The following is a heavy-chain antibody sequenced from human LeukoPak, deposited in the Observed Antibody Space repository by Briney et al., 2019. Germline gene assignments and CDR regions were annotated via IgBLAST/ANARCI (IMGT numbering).Heavy chain of an antibody. Sequence: SETLSLTCTVSGGSISSYYWSWIRQPAGKGLEWIGRIYTSGSTNYNPFLKSRVTMSEDTSKNQFSLKLNSVTAADTAVYYCAREVAAAATEYFDYWGQGTLVTVSS. CDR2: IYTSGST. J-gene: IGHJ4*02. CDR3: AREVAAAATEYFDY. V-gene: IGHV4-4*07. D-gene: IGHD6-13*01. CDR1: GGSISSYY.